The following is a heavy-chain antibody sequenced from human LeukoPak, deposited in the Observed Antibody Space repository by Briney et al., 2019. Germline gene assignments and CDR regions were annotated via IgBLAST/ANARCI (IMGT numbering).Heavy chain of an antibody. D-gene: IGHD2-8*01. V-gene: IGHV3-74*01. Sequence: GGSLRLSCAASGFTFSHYLMHWVRQAPGKGLVWVSRINSDESNTNYYADSVKGRFTISRDNVKNTLYLQMNSLRAEDTAVYFCGRGGNGIDIWGQGTTVIVSS. CDR3: GRGGNGIDI. CDR2: INSDESNT. CDR1: GFTFSHYL. J-gene: IGHJ3*02.